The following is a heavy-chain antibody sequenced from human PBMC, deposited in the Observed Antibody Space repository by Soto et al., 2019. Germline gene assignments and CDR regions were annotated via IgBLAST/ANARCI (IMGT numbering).Heavy chain of an antibody. V-gene: IGHV3-30-3*01. J-gene: IGHJ3*02. Sequence: GGSLRLSCAASGFTFSSYAMHWVRQAPGKGLECVAVLLYDGSNKYYADSVKGRFTISIDNSKNTLYLQMNSLRAEDTAVYYCARDFGIVVPQELAPYAFDIWGQGTMVTVSS. CDR3: ARDFGIVVPQELAPYAFDI. CDR1: GFTFSSYA. D-gene: IGHD2-2*01. CDR2: LLYDGSNK.